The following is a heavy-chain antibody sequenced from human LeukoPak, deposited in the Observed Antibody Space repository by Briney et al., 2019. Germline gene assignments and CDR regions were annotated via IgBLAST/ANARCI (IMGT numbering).Heavy chain of an antibody. CDR3: ARSRRGKGAVLATIIDAFDV. V-gene: IGHV5-51*01. CDR2: IYSGDSNT. Sequence: GASIQIFCKASGDSFITYWFGWVRQMPGKGLEWMGTIYSGDSNTSYSPSLQSQVTISADTSITPAYLQGSSLTASDTAMYYCARSRRGKGAVLATIIDAFDVWGRGSLVTVSS. D-gene: IGHD2-8*02. CDR1: GDSFITYW. J-gene: IGHJ3*01.